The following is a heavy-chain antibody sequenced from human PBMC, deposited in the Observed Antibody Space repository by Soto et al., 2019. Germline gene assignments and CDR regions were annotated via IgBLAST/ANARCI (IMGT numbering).Heavy chain of an antibody. CDR2: IYPGDSDT. J-gene: IGHJ5*02. CDR1: GYSFTSYW. Sequence: PGESLKISCKGSGYSFTSYWIGWVRQMPGKGLEWMGIIYPGDSDTRYSPSFQGQVTISADKSISTAYLQWSSLKASDTAMYYCARRNNWPGYYDSSLNWFDPWGQGTLVTVSS. D-gene: IGHD3-22*01. CDR3: ARRNNWPGYYDSSLNWFDP. V-gene: IGHV5-51*01.